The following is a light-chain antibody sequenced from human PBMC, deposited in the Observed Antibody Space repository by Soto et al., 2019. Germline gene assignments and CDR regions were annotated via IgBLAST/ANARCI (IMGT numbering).Light chain of an antibody. CDR1: SSGIGGYNH. J-gene: IGLJ2*01. Sequence: QSALTQPASVSGSPGQSITFSCTGSSSGIGGYNHVSWYQQHPGKAPKLLIYDVTDRPSGVSNRFSGSKSGNTASLTISGLQAEDEADYYCSSYAISDTRLFGGGTKVTVL. CDR2: DVT. CDR3: SSYAISDTRL. V-gene: IGLV2-14*03.